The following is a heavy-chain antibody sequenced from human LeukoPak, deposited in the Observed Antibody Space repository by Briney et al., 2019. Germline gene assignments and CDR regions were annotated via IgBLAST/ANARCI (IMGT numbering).Heavy chain of an antibody. CDR3: ARYPLRRRFDY. J-gene: IGHJ4*02. V-gene: IGHV4-59*01. Sequence: SETLSLTCTVSGGSISGYYWSWIRQPPGKGLEWIGYIYYSGSTNYNPSLKSRVTISVDTSKNQFSLNLSSVTAADTAVCYCARYPLRRRFDYWGQGTLVTVSS. CDR1: GGSISGYY. CDR2: IYYSGST.